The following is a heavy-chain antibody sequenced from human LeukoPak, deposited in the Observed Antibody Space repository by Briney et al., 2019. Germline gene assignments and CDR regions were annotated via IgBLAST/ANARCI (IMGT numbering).Heavy chain of an antibody. D-gene: IGHD6-19*01. CDR1: GFTFSSYW. Sequence: PGGSLRLSCAASGFTFSSYWMSWVRQVPGKGLEWVANIKQDGSEKYYVDSVKGRFTIPRDNAKNSLYLQMNSLRAEDTAVYYCARRQWLVAGGFDYWGQGTLVTVSS. V-gene: IGHV3-7*01. J-gene: IGHJ4*02. CDR2: IKQDGSEK. CDR3: ARRQWLVAGGFDY.